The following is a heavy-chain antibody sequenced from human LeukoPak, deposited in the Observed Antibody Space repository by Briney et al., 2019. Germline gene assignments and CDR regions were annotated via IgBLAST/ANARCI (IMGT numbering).Heavy chain of an antibody. CDR3: AREPSNWNYGPDAFDI. J-gene: IGHJ3*02. V-gene: IGHV1-69*05. D-gene: IGHD1-7*01. CDR1: GGTFSSYA. CDR2: IIPIFGTA. Sequence: GASVKVSCKASGGTFSSYAISWVRQAPGQGLEWMGGIIPIFGTANYAQKFQGRVTITTDKSTSTAYMELSGLRSEDTAVYYCAREPSNWNYGPDAFDIWGQGTMVTVSS.